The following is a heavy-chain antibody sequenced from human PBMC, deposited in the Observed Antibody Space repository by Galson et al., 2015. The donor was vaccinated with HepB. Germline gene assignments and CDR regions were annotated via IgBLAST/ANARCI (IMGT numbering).Heavy chain of an antibody. CDR1: GGSISSYY. J-gene: IGHJ3*01. D-gene: IGHD1-26*01. CDR2: IHYSGST. V-gene: IGHV4-59*01. CDR3: ARSLGGTHSL. Sequence: SETLSLTCTVSGGSISSYYWSWIRQPPGKGLEWIGYIHYSGSTKYNPSLKSRVTISEDTPKSHFSLKLSSVTAADTAVYYCARSLGGTHSLWSQGTMVIVSS.